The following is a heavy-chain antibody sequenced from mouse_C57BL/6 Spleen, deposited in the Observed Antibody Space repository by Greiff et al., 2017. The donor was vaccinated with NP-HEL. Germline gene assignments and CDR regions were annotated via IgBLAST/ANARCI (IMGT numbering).Heavy chain of an antibody. CDR3: ARRIYDEAMDY. CDR2: INYDGSST. CDR1: GFTFSDYY. V-gene: IGHV5-16*01. D-gene: IGHD2-3*01. J-gene: IGHJ4*01. Sequence: EVMLVESEGGLVQPGSSMKLSCTASGFTFSDYYMAWVRQVPEKGLEWVANINYDGSSTYYLDSLKSRFIISRDNAKNILYLQMSSLKSEDTATYYCARRIYDEAMDYWGQGTSVTVSS.